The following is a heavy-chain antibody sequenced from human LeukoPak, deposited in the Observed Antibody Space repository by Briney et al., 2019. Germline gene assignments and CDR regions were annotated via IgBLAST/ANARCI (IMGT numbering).Heavy chain of an antibody. CDR3: ATGGFLAYYDSSGPPHGGY. Sequence: ASVKVSCKVSGYTLTELSMHWVRQAPGKGLEWMGGFDPEDGETIYAQKFQGRVTMTEDTSTDTAYMELSSLRSEDTAVYYCATGGFLAYYDSSGPPHGGYWGQGTLVTVSS. J-gene: IGHJ4*02. CDR1: GYTLTELS. D-gene: IGHD3-22*01. V-gene: IGHV1-24*01. CDR2: FDPEDGET.